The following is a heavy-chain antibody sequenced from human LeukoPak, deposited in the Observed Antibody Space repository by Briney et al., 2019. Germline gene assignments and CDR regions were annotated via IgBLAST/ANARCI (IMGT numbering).Heavy chain of an antibody. J-gene: IGHJ4*02. Sequence: SVKVSCKASGGTFSSHDISWVRQAPGQGLEWMGGITPMFGTAVYAQKFQGRVTITAVESMSTAYMELSSLRSKDTAIYYCARGWLAETTVVTPYNYWGQGTLVTVSS. CDR1: GGTFSSHD. V-gene: IGHV1-69*13. CDR3: ARGWLAETTVVTPYNY. D-gene: IGHD4-23*01. CDR2: ITPMFGTA.